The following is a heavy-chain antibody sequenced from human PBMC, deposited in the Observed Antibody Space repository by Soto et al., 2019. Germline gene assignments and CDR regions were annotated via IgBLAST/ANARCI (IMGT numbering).Heavy chain of an antibody. J-gene: IGHJ4*02. CDR2: IIPIFGTA. V-gene: IGHV1-69*13. CDR1: GGTFSSYA. Sequence: SVKVSCKASGGTFSSYAISWVRQAPGQGLEWMGGIIPIFGTANYAQKFQGRVTITADESTSTAYMELSSLRSEDTAVYYCARDHFSDIAVAGGVYFDYWGQGTLVTVSS. D-gene: IGHD6-19*01. CDR3: ARDHFSDIAVAGGVYFDY.